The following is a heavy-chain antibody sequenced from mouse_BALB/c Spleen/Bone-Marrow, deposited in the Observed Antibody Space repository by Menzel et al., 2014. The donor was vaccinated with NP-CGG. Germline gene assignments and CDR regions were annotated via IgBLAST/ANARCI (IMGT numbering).Heavy chain of an antibody. D-gene: IGHD2-1*01. V-gene: IGHV1-9*01. CDR2: ILPGSGST. Sequence: QVQLQQSGAELMKPGASVKISCKATGYTFSSYWIEWVKQRPGHGLEWIGEILPGSGSTNYNEKFKGKATFTADTSSNTAYMQLSSPTSEDSAVYYCAREDGNHVGFAYWGQGTLVTVSA. CDR1: GYTFSSYW. CDR3: AREDGNHVGFAY. J-gene: IGHJ3*01.